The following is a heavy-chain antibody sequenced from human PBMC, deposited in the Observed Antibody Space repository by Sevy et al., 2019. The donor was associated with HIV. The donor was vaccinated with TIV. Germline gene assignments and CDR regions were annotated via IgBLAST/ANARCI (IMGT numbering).Heavy chain of an antibody. J-gene: IGHJ4*02. D-gene: IGHD1-1*01. V-gene: IGHV3-21*01. CDR1: GFTFSSYR. CDR2: ISSTSGYI. Sequence: GESLKISCAASGFTFSSYRMTWVRQAPGKGLEWVSCISSTSGYINYADSVKGQFTISRDNAKNLLYLQMDSLRAEDTAVYYCARAVLEISTWRSDYWGQGTLVTVSS. CDR3: ARAVLEISTWRSDY.